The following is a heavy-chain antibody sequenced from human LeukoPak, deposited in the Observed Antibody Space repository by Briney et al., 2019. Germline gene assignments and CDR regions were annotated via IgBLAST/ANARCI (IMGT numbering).Heavy chain of an antibody. Sequence: GGSLRLSCAASGFTFSSYRMTWVRQAPGKGLEWVANIKQDGSQKYYVDSVKGRFTISRDNSKDTLYLQMNSLRAEDTAVYYCAKDQGSGWYPNYYYYYMDVWGKGTTVTVSS. CDR1: GFTFSSYR. J-gene: IGHJ6*03. D-gene: IGHD6-19*01. CDR3: AKDQGSGWYPNYYYYYMDV. V-gene: IGHV3-7*01. CDR2: IKQDGSQK.